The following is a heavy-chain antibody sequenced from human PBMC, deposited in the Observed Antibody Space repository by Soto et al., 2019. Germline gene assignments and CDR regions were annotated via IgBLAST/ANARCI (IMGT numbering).Heavy chain of an antibody. CDR2: IKEDGSEK. CDR3: RPGHYSDY. V-gene: IGHV3-7*01. CDR1: GFTFIRLW. Sequence: GWSLRLSCVYSGFTFIRLWLSWVRQAPGKGLEWVAKIKEDGSEKYYVDSVKGRFTISRDNAKSSVYLQMNSLRVEDTAVYFCRPGHYSDYWGQGIPVTVSS. J-gene: IGHJ4*02.